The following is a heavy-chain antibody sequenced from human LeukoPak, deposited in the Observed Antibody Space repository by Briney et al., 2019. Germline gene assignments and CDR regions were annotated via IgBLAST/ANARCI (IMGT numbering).Heavy chain of an antibody. CDR1: GFTFSSYW. CDR3: ASLGCSGGSCYSVDY. J-gene: IGHJ4*02. D-gene: IGHD2-15*01. V-gene: IGHV4-39*01. Sequence: GSLRLSCAASGFTFSSYWMSWVRQAPGKGLEWIGSIYYSGSTYYNPSLKSRVTISVDTSKNQFSLKLSSVTAADTAVYYCASLGCSGGSCYSVDYWGQGTLVTVSS. CDR2: IYYSGST.